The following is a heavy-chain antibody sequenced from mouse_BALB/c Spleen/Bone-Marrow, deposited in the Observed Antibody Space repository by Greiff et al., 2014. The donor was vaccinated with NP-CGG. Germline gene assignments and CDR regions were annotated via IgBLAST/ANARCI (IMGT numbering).Heavy chain of an antibody. CDR1: GYTFTSYW. D-gene: IGHD2-1*01. V-gene: IGHV1-69*02. CDR2: IDPSDSYT. Sequence: QVHVKQSGAELVKPGASVKLSCKASGYTFTSYWMHWVKQRPGQGLEWIGEIDPSDSYTNYNQKFKSKATLTVDKSSSTAYMQLSSLTSEDSAVYYCALIYYGNYDYDMDYWGQGTSVTVSS. J-gene: IGHJ4*01. CDR3: ALIYYGNYDYDMDY.